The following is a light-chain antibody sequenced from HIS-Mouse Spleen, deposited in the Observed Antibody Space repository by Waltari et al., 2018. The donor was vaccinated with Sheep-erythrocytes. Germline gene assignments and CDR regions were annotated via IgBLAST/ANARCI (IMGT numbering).Light chain of an antibody. CDR3: QQLNSYLTWT. CDR2: AAS. Sequence: DIQLTQSPSFLSASVGDRAPITCRASQGISSYLAWYQQKPGKAPKLLTYAASTLQSGVPSRFSGSGSGTEFTLTISSLQPEDFATYYCQQLNSYLTWTFGQGTKVEIK. V-gene: IGKV1-9*01. CDR1: QGISSY. J-gene: IGKJ1*01.